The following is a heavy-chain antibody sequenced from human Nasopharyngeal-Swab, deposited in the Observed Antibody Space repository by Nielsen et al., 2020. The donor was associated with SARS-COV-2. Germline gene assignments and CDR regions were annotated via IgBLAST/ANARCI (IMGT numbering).Heavy chain of an antibody. CDR1: GFTFSSYA. CDR2: ISYDGSNK. Sequence: GGSLRLSCAASGFTFSSYAMHWVRQAPGKGLEWVAVISYDGSNKYYADSVKGRFTISRDNSKNTLYLQMNSLRAEDTAVYYCVRDPDVDIVATDAFDIWGQGTMVTVSS. CDR3: VRDPDVDIVATDAFDI. V-gene: IGHV3-30-3*01. J-gene: IGHJ3*02. D-gene: IGHD5-12*01.